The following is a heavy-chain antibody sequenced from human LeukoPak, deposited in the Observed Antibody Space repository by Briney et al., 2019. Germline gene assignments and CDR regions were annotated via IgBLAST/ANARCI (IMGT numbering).Heavy chain of an antibody. CDR2: INGDGSST. CDR3: ARDLVVTSAY. D-gene: IGHD2-2*01. V-gene: IGHV3-74*01. CDR1: GFTFSSYW. J-gene: IGHJ4*02. Sequence: PGGSLRLSCAASGFTFSSYWMHWVRQAPGKGLVWVSRINGDGSSTTYADSVKGRFTISRDNAENTLYLQMNGLRAEDTAVYYCARDLVVTSAYWGQGTLATVSS.